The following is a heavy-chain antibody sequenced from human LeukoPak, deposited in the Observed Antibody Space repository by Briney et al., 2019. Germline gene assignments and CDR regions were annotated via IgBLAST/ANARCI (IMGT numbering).Heavy chain of an antibody. CDR2: FDPEDGET. D-gene: IGHD3-10*01. V-gene: IGHV1-24*01. J-gene: IGHJ4*02. CDR1: GYTLTALS. CDR3: ATGGFMVRGVIIPH. Sequence: ASVKVACKVSGYTLTALSMHWVRQAPGKGLAWMGGFDPEDGETIYAQKFQGRVTMTEDTPTDTAYMELSSLRSEDTAVYYCATGGFMVRGVIIPHWGQGTLVTVSS.